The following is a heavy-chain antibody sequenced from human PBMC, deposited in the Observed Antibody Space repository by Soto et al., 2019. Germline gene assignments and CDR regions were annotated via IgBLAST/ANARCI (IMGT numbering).Heavy chain of an antibody. J-gene: IGHJ6*02. CDR3: ARAKTNYYDSSGYSSDYYYYGMDV. Sequence: PGGSLRLSCAASGFTFSSYSMNWVRQAPGKGLEWVSSISSSSSYIYYADSVKGRFTISRDNAKNSLYLQMNSLRAEDTAVYYCARAKTNYYDSSGYSSDYYYYGMDVWGQGTTVTVLL. CDR1: GFTFSSYS. D-gene: IGHD3-22*01. CDR2: ISSSSSYI. V-gene: IGHV3-21*01.